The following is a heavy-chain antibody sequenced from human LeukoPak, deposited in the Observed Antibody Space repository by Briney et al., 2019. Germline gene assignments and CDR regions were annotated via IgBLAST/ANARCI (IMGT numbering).Heavy chain of an antibody. D-gene: IGHD7-27*01. Sequence: ASVKVSCKASGYTFTGYYMHWVRQARGQGLEWMGWINPNSGGTNYAQKLLGRVIMTRDTSTSTDYMELSRLRSDDTAVYYCARGPHWDPHFDYWGQGTLVTVSS. J-gene: IGHJ4*02. V-gene: IGHV1-2*02. CDR3: ARGPHWDPHFDY. CDR2: INPNSGGT. CDR1: GYTFTGYY.